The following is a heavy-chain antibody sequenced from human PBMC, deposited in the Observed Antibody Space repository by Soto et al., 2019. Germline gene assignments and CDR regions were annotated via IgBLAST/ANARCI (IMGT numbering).Heavy chain of an antibody. V-gene: IGHV3-48*03. J-gene: IGHJ4*02. CDR2: ISSSGSTI. CDR1: GFTFSSYE. Sequence: PGGSLRLSCAAPGFTFSSYEMNWVRQAPGKGLEWVSYISSSGSTIYYADSVKGRFTISRDNAKNSLYLQMNSLRAEDTAVYYCARFDSSGYYFDYWGQGTLVTVSS. D-gene: IGHD3-22*01. CDR3: ARFDSSGYYFDY.